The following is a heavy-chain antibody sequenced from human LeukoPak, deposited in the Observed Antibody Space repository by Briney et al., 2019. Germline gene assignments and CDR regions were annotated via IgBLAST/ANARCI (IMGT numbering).Heavy chain of an antibody. J-gene: IGHJ4*02. Sequence: ASVKVSCKASEYTFTSYEINWVRQATGQGLEWMGWINPNSGGTNYAQKFQGWVTMTRDTSISTAYMELSRLRSDDTAVYYCARGTGPPVMITFGGVIDYYFDYWGQGTLVTVSS. V-gene: IGHV1-2*04. CDR1: EYTFTSYE. D-gene: IGHD3-16*02. CDR3: ARGTGPPVMITFGGVIDYYFDY. CDR2: INPNSGGT.